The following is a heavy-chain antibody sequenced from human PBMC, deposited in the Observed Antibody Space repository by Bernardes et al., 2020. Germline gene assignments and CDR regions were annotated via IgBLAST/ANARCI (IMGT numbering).Heavy chain of an antibody. Sequence: SETLSLTCTVSGGSISSFYWSWIRQPPGKGLEWIGYIHYSGRTNYNPSLKSRVTISVDTSKNQFSLKLSSVTAADMAVYYCARVGEGVVVPTALYYMDVWGKGTTVTVSS. CDR3: ARVGEGVVVPTALYYMDV. J-gene: IGHJ6*03. CDR1: GGSISSFY. V-gene: IGHV4-59*01. D-gene: IGHD2-2*01. CDR2: IHYSGRT.